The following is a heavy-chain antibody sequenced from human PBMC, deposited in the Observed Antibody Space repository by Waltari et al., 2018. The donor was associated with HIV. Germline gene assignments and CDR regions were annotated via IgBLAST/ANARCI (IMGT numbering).Heavy chain of an antibody. CDR2: IYYDGSKK. J-gene: IGHJ4*02. V-gene: IGHV3-33*01. CDR1: GFPFKNFA. Sequence: QVQLVESGGGVVQPGRSLRLSCAASGFPFKNFAMNWVRQAPGKGLEWVGNIYYDGSKKFYGDSVRGQFTISRDNSKQILYLQMNSLRVEDTALYYCARDYNYAPDYWGQGTLVVVSS. CDR3: ARDYNYAPDY. D-gene: IGHD5-18*01.